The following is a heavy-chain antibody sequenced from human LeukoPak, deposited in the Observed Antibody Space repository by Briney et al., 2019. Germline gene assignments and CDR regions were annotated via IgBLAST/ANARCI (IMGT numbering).Heavy chain of an antibody. CDR1: GFTFSDAW. Sequence: PGGSLRLSCVASGFTFSDAWMSWVRQAPGKGLEWVGRIKSKIDGGTIDYGAPVKGRFTISRDDSRNTLYLQMNSLKTVDTAVYYCTTRRQDGCWGQGTLVTVS. CDR3: TTRRQDGC. D-gene: IGHD6-25*01. CDR2: IKSKIDGGTI. J-gene: IGHJ4*02. V-gene: IGHV3-15*01.